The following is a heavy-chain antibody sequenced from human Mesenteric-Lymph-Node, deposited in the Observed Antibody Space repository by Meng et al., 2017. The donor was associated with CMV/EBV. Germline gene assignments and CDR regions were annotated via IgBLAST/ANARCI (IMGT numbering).Heavy chain of an antibody. CDR2: TYYKSKCYN. D-gene: IGHD3-10*01. CDR1: AA. CDR3: ARDDLGSWGYGSGSSYKGFDY. V-gene: IGHV6-1*01. Sequence: AAWNWIRQSPSRGLELLGRTYYKSKCYNDYALSVKSRITINPDTSKNQFSLQLNSVTPEDTAVYYCARDDLGSWGYGSGSSYKGFDYWGQGTLVTVSS. J-gene: IGHJ4*02.